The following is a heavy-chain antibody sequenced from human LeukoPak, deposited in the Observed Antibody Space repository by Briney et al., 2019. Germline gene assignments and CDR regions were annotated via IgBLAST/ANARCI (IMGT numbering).Heavy chain of an antibody. Sequence: GRSLRLSCAASGFFSSYAFHWVRQAPGKGLEWVAVISYDGDKEYYADSVKGRLTISRDSSKDTLYLQMNSLRAEDTAVYYCARDARVLYSGYDLGNFDLWGRGTLVTVSS. CDR3: ARDARVLYSGYDLGNFDL. J-gene: IGHJ2*01. V-gene: IGHV3-30*04. D-gene: IGHD5-12*01. CDR1: GFFSSYA. CDR2: ISYDGDKE.